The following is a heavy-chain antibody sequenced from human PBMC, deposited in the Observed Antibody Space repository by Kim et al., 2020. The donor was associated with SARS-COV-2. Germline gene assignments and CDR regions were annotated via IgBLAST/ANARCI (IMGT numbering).Heavy chain of an antibody. D-gene: IGHD3-10*01. CDR2: ISYDGSNK. Sequence: GSLRLSCAASGFTFSSYGMHWVRQAPGKGLEWVAVISYDGSNKYYADSVKGRFTISRDNSKNTLYLQMNSLRAEDTAVYYCAKGGLLPYFDYWGQGTLVTVSS. CDR1: GFTFSSYG. V-gene: IGHV3-30*18. CDR3: AKGGLLPYFDY. J-gene: IGHJ4*02.